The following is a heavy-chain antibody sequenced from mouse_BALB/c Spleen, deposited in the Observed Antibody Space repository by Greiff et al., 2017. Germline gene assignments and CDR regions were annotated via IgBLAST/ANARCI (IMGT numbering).Heavy chain of an antibody. CDR3: AGTAWFAY. V-gene: IGHV5-17*02. CDR2: ISSGSSTI. CDR1: GFTFSSFG. J-gene: IGHJ3*01. Sequence: EVKLMESGGGLVQPGGSRKLSCAASGFTFSSFGMHWVRQAPEKGLEWVAYISSGSSTIYYADTVKGRFTISRDNPKNTLFLQMTSLRSEDTAMYYCAGTAWFAYWGQGTLVTVSA.